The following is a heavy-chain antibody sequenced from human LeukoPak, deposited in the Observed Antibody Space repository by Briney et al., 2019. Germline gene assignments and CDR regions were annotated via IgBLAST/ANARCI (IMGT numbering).Heavy chain of an antibody. V-gene: IGHV4-38-2*02. D-gene: IGHD1-14*01. J-gene: IGHJ4*02. Sequence: SETLSLTCNVSGYSIIRGYYWDWFRQPPGKGLEWIGNIYRDGGTVYNPSLKSRLTISVDTSKNQFSLQLNSVTPEDTAVYYCARDTGVRPRVAHFDYWGQGTLVTVSS. CDR3: ARDTGVRPRVAHFDY. CDR2: IYRDGGT. CDR1: GYSIIRGYY.